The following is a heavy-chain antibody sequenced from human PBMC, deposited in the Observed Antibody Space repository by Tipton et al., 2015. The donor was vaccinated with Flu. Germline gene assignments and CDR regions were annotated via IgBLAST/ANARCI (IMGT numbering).Heavy chain of an antibody. CDR1: SGSFSGYY. CDR3: ARGSSSGYYLDWFDP. Sequence: LRLSCAVYSGSFSGYYWSWIRQPPGKGLEWIGEINHSGSTNYNPSLKSRVTISVDTSKNQFSLKLSSVTAADTAVYYCARGSSSGYYLDWFDPWGQGTLVTVSS. J-gene: IGHJ5*02. CDR2: INHSGST. V-gene: IGHV4-34*01. D-gene: IGHD3-22*01.